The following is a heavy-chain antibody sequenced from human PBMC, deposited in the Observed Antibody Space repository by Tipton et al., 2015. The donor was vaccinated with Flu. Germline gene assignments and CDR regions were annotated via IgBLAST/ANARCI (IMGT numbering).Heavy chain of an antibody. Sequence: TLSLTCTVSGGSISSSYWTWLRQPAGKGLEWVGRFYSSGINNYNPSLKSRVSISIDTSKNQFSLKLTSVTAADTAVYYCAREGSARGLDFWGQGTLVTVSS. CDR1: GGSISSSY. CDR3: AREGSARGLDF. D-gene: IGHD3-10*01. J-gene: IGHJ4*02. CDR2: FYSSGIN. V-gene: IGHV4-4*07.